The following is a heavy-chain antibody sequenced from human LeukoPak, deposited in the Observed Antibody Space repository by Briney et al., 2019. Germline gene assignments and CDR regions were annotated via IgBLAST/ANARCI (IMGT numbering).Heavy chain of an antibody. CDR1: GFTFSRHP. D-gene: IGHD6-19*01. J-gene: IGHJ5*02. Sequence: PGGSLRLSCAASGFTFSRHPMHWVRQAPGKGLEWVAVISYDGSNKYYADSVKGRFTISRDNSKNTLYLQMNSLRAEDTAVYYCAKDDLYSSGWPNWFDPWGQGTLVTVSS. CDR3: AKDDLYSSGWPNWFDP. CDR2: ISYDGSNK. V-gene: IGHV3-30*04.